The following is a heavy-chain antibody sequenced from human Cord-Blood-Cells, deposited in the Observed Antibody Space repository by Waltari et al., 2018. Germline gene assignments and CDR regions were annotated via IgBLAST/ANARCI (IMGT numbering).Heavy chain of an antibody. CDR2: INHSGST. CDR1: GGSFSGYY. CDR3: ARGYRITIFGVVIARYGMDV. Sequence: QVQLQQWGAGLLKPSETLSLTCAVYGGSFSGYYWSWIRQPPGKGLEWIGEINHSGSTNYTPSLKSRVTISVDTSKNQFSLKLSSVTAADTAVYYCARGYRITIFGVVIARYGMDVWGQGTTVTVSS. D-gene: IGHD3-3*01. V-gene: IGHV4-34*01. J-gene: IGHJ6*02.